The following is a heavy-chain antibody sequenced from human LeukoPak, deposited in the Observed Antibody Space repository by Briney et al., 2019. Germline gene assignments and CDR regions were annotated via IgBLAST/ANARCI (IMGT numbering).Heavy chain of an antibody. Sequence: GGSLRLSCAASGFTFNTYEMSWVRQAPGKGLEWVSCVSSSGTTMYHADSVKGRFTISRDNAKSSLYLQMNSLRAEDAAVYYCARRYCSSASCLFDYWGQGTLVTVSS. J-gene: IGHJ4*02. CDR1: GFTFNTYE. D-gene: IGHD2-2*01. CDR2: VSSSGTTM. V-gene: IGHV3-48*03. CDR3: ARRYCSSASCLFDY.